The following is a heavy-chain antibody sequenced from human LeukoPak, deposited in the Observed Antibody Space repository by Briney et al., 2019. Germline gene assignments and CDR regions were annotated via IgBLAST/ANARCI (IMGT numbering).Heavy chain of an antibody. CDR1: GGSISSYY. CDR2: IYYSGST. V-gene: IGHV4-59*01. CDR3: ATTPVSTVTPRFDY. Sequence: SETLSLTCTVSGGSISSYYWSCIRQPPGKGLEWIEYIYYSGSTNYNPSLKSRVTISVDTSKNQFSLKLSSVTAADTAVYYCATTPVSTVTPRFDYWGQGTLVTVSS. J-gene: IGHJ4*02. D-gene: IGHD4-17*01.